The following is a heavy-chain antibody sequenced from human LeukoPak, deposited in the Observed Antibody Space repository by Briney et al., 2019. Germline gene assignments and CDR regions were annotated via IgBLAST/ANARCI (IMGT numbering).Heavy chain of an antibody. D-gene: IGHD6-13*01. J-gene: IGHJ3*02. V-gene: IGHV4-30-4*08. CDR2: IYYSGNT. Sequence: ALSLTCTVSRGSFISYDYYWRWLRQPPGKGLEWLRYIYYSGNTYYNPSLKSRLTISVDTSKNQFSLKLTSVTAADTAVYYCARARRFAAAGTTAFDIWGQGTMVTVSS. CDR1: RGSFISYDYY. CDR3: ARARRFAAAGTTAFDI.